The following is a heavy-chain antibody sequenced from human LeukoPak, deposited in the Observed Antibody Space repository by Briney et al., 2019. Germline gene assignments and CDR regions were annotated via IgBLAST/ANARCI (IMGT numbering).Heavy chain of an antibody. Sequence: MVVIIPIFGTANYAQKFQGRVTITADESTSTAYMELSSLRSEDTAVYYCARGIEWETTHDYWGQGTLVTVSS. V-gene: IGHV1-69*01. J-gene: IGHJ4*02. D-gene: IGHD1-26*01. CDR2: IIPIFGTA. CDR3: ARGIEWETTHDY.